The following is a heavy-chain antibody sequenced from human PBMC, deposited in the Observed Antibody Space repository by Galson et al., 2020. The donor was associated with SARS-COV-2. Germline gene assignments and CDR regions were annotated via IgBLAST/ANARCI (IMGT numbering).Heavy chain of an antibody. CDR1: GGTFSSYA. J-gene: IGHJ6*03. CDR3: ARQHYLIAAAAGYMDV. D-gene: IGHD6-13*01. CDR2: IIPILGIA. Sequence: SVKVSCKASGGTFSSYAISWVRQAPGQGLEWMGGIIPILGIANYAQKFQGRVTITADKSTSTAYMELSSLRSEDTAVYYCARQHYLIAAAAGYMDVWGKGTTVTVSS. V-gene: IGHV1-69*10.